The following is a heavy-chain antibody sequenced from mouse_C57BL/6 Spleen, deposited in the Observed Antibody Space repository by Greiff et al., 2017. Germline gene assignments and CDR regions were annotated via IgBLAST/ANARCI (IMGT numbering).Heavy chain of an antibody. CDR3: ARDYYGSSSYYFDY. CDR2: IYPGDGDT. D-gene: IGHD1-1*01. CDR1: GYAFSSYW. Sequence: VQLQQSGPELVKPGASVKISCKASGYAFSSYWMNWVKQRPGKGLEWIGRIYPGDGDTNYNGKFKGKATLTADKSSSTAYMQLSSLTSEDSAVYFWARDYYGSSSYYFDYWGQGTTLTVAS. J-gene: IGHJ2*01. V-gene: IGHV1-82*01.